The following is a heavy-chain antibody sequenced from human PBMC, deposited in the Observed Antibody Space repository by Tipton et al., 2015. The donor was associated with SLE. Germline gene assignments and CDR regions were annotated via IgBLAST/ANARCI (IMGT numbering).Heavy chain of an antibody. CDR3: ARQRGYNYGLYNWFDP. Sequence: TLSLTCTVSGCSISSHYWSWIRQPPGKGLEWIGYSSNSGSTNYNPSPQSRVTMSLDTSKNQFSLKLNSVTAADTAVYYCARQRGYNYGLYNWFDPWGQGTLVTVSS. CDR1: GCSISSHY. J-gene: IGHJ5*02. D-gene: IGHD3/OR15-3a*01. CDR2: SSNSGST. V-gene: IGHV4-59*08.